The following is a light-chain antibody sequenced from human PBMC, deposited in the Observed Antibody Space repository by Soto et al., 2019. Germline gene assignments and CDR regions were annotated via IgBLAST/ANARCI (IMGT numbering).Light chain of an antibody. Sequence: DIQMTQSPSSLSASVGDRVTITCRASQGISNFLAWCRQIPGKVPEVLIYGASTLQSGVPSRFSDSGSETDFTLTISSRQPEDVATHYCQKYNSAPFTFGPGTKVDI. J-gene: IGKJ3*01. CDR2: GAS. V-gene: IGKV1-27*01. CDR1: QGISNF. CDR3: QKYNSAPFT.